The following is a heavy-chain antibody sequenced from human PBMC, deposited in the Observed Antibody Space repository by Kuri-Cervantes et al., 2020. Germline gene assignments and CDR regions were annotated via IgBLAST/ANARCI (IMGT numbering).Heavy chain of an antibody. Sequence: GESLKISCAASGFTFSSYAMHWVRRAPGKGLEWVAVISYDGSNKYYADSVKGRFTISRDNSKNTLYLQMNSLRAEDTAVYYCARTFYYYDSSGYYYWGQGTLVTVSS. J-gene: IGHJ4*02. CDR1: GFTFSSYA. V-gene: IGHV3-30-3*01. CDR2: ISYDGSNK. CDR3: ARTFYYYDSSGYYY. D-gene: IGHD3-22*01.